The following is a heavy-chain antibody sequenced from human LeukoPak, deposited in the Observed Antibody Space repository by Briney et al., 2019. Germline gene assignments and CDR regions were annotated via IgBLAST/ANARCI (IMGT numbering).Heavy chain of an antibody. J-gene: IGHJ4*02. CDR2: ISNSGSTK. CDR3: ARVKGVYAIDY. D-gene: IGHD2-8*01. Sequence: GGSLRLSCAASGFTFSDYYMSWIRQAPGKGLEWISYISNSGSTKYNAESVKGRFTISRDNAKNSLYLQMSSLRAEDTAVYYCARVKGVYAIDYWGQGTLVTVSS. CDR1: GFTFSDYY. V-gene: IGHV3-11*01.